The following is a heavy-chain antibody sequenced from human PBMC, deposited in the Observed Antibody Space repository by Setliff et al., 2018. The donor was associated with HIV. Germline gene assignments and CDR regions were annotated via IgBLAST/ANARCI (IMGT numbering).Heavy chain of an antibody. V-gene: IGHV1-46*01. CDR3: ARENYGDYVFLGYYYYYMDV. CDR1: GYTFTSYY. CDR2: INPSGGST. J-gene: IGHJ6*03. Sequence: ASVKVSCKASGYTFTSYYMHWVRQAPGQGLEWMGIINPSGGSTSYAQKFQGRVTMTRDTSTSTVYMELSSLRSEDTAVYYCARENYGDYVFLGYYYYYMDVWGKGTTFTVSS. D-gene: IGHD4-17*01.